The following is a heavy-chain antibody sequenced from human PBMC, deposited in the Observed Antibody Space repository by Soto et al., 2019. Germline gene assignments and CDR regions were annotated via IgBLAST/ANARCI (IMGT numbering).Heavy chain of an antibody. Sequence: PGESLKISCKGSGYSFTRSWIGWVRQLPGKGLEWMGIIYPSDSDTRYSPSFQGHVTISADKSISTAYLQWSSLKASDTAMYYCARRASISGWYIFDYWGQGTLVTVSS. CDR1: GYSFTRSW. CDR2: IYPSDSDT. J-gene: IGHJ4*02. D-gene: IGHD6-19*01. CDR3: ARRASISGWYIFDY. V-gene: IGHV5-51*01.